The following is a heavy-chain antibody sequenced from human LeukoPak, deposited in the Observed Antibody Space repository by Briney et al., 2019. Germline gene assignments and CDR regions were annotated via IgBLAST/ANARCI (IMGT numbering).Heavy chain of an antibody. Sequence: SETLSLTCTVSGGSISSGDYYWSWIRQPPGKGLEWIGYIYYSGSTYYNPSLKSRVTISVDASKNQFSLKLSSVTAADTAVYYCARMNNDNGDYWGQGTLVTVSS. D-gene: IGHD1-1*01. V-gene: IGHV4-30-4*01. CDR1: GGSISSGDYY. CDR2: IYYSGST. J-gene: IGHJ4*02. CDR3: ARMNNDNGDY.